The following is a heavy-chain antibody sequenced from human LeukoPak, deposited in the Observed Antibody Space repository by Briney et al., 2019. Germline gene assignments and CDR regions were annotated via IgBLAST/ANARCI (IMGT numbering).Heavy chain of an antibody. CDR3: ARQVGSSRFDF. CDR1: SGSINSYY. D-gene: IGHD1-26*01. Sequence: SETLSLTCTVSSGSINSYYWSWIRQPPGKGLEWIGYISFDGTTNYSPSLKSRVIISVDTSQNHFSLNLNSVTAADTAIYYCARQVGSSRFDFWGQGIVVTVST. CDR2: ISFDGTT. J-gene: IGHJ4*02. V-gene: IGHV4-59*08.